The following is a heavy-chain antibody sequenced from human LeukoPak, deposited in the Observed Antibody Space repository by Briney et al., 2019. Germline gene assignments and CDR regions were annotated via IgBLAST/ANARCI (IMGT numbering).Heavy chain of an antibody. CDR2: ISSSGSTI. CDR1: GFTFSSYE. J-gene: IGHJ4*02. Sequence: GGSLRLSCAASGFTFSSYEMNWVRQAPGKGLEWVSYISSSGSTIYYADSVKGRFTISRDNSKNTLFLQMNSLRAEDTALYYCAKGAGLIRGVTDYWGQGTQVTVSS. CDR3: AKGAGLIRGVTDY. V-gene: IGHV3-48*03. D-gene: IGHD3-10*01.